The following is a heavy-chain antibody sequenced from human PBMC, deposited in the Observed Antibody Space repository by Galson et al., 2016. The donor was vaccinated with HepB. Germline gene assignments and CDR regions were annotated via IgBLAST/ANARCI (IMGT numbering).Heavy chain of an antibody. Sequence: SLRLSCAASGFTFSSYTMNWVRQAPGKGLEWVSYISSNGATKYYAASVKGRFTLTRDNAKNSLYLQMNSLRDEDTAVYFCARVLFGSGSYWCLDVWGQGTTVTVSS. D-gene: IGHD3-10*01. CDR3: ARVLFGSGSYWCLDV. CDR1: GFTFSSYT. CDR2: ISSNGATK. V-gene: IGHV3-48*02. J-gene: IGHJ6*02.